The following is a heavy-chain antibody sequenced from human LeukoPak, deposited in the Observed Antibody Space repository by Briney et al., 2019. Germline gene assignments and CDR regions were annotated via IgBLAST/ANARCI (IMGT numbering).Heavy chain of an antibody. D-gene: IGHD3-10*01. CDR2: ISSNRDTI. V-gene: IGHV3-48*01. CDR3: AKDIRYYYGSGSKFDY. CDR1: GFAFDTYP. Sequence: PGGSLRLSCAAAGFAFDTYPMNWVRQAPGRGLEWISYISSNRDTIYYAASVKGRFTISRDNARYSLYLQMNSLRAEDTALYYCAKDIRYYYGSGSKFDYWGQGTLVTVSS. J-gene: IGHJ4*02.